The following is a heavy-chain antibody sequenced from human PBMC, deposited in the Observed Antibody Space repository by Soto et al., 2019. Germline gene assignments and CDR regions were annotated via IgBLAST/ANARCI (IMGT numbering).Heavy chain of an antibody. V-gene: IGHV4-4*07. CDR1: GGSISSYY. Sequence: SETLSLTCTVSGGSISSYYWNWIRQPAGKGLEWIGRFYTSGSPNYNPSLKSRVTLSVDTSKNQFSLRLNSVTAADTAVYYCAREYCSGSGTYYAPFDFWGQGTLVTAPQ. CDR2: FYTSGSP. J-gene: IGHJ4*02. CDR3: AREYCSGSGTYYAPFDF. D-gene: IGHD3-10*01.